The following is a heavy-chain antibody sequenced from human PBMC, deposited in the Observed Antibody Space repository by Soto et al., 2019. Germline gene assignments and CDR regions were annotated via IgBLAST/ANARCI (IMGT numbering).Heavy chain of an antibody. CDR2: IYTSENT. CDR1: GGSIRSDY. J-gene: IGHJ4*02. V-gene: IGHV4-4*07. Sequence: PSETLSLTCTVSGGSIRSDYWSWIRQSAGKGLEWIGRIYTSENTHYNPSLRSRVSMSLDTSKNQLSLNLSSVTAADTAVYYCASTSRATPGTGLDSWGQGALVTVS. CDR3: ASTSRATPGTGLDS.